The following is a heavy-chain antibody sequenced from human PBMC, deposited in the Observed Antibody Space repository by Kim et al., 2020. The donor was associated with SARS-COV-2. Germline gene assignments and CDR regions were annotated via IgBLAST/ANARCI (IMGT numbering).Heavy chain of an antibody. CDR3: AREQGTDGSGSYYNNY. V-gene: IGHV1-18*01. Sequence: ASVKVSCKASGYTFTSYGISWVRQAPGQGLEWMGWISAYNGNTNYAQKVQGRVTMTTDTSTSTAYMELRSLRSDDTAVYYCAREQGTDGSGSYYNNYWGQGTLVTVSS. J-gene: IGHJ4*02. CDR1: GYTFTSYG. CDR2: ISAYNGNT. D-gene: IGHD3-10*01.